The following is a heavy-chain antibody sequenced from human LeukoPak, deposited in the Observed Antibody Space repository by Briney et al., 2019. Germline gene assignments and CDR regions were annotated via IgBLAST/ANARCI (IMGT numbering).Heavy chain of an antibody. D-gene: IGHD1-26*01. Sequence: SETLSLTCTVSGGSISSSSYYWGWIRQPPGKGLEWIGSIYYSGSTYCNPSLKSRVTISVDTSKNQFSLKLSSVTAADTAVFYCARQMGATPFDYWGQGTLVTVSS. V-gene: IGHV4-39*01. J-gene: IGHJ4*02. CDR3: ARQMGATPFDY. CDR2: IYYSGST. CDR1: GGSISSSSYY.